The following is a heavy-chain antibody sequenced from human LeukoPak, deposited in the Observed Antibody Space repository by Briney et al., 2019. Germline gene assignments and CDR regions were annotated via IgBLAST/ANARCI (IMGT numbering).Heavy chain of an antibody. CDR2: IYYSGST. Sequence: SETLSLTCTVPGGSISGYYWSWIRQPPGEGLEWIGYIYYSGSTNYNPSLKSRVTISVDTSKNQFSLKLSSVTAADTAVYYCARADSSSPSFDYWGQGTLVTVSS. V-gene: IGHV4-59*01. D-gene: IGHD6-6*01. J-gene: IGHJ4*02. CDR1: GGSISGYY. CDR3: ARADSSSPSFDY.